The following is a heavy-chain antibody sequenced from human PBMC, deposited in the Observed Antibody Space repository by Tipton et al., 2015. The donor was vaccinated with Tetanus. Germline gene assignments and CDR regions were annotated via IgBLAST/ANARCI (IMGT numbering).Heavy chain of an antibody. Sequence: SLRLSCSVSGFIFNNYAMHWVRQAPGKGLEWVSSISSSSRYIYYADSVKGRFTISRDNAKNSLYLQMISLRAEDTAVYSCARGMAEASNCGGDCYSDYWGQGTLVTVSS. CDR2: ISSSSRYI. CDR3: ARGMAEASNCGGDCYSDY. J-gene: IGHJ4*02. D-gene: IGHD2-21*02. CDR1: GFIFNNYA. V-gene: IGHV3-21*01.